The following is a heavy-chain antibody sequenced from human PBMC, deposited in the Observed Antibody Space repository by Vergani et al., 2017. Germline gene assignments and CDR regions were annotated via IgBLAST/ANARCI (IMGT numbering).Heavy chain of an antibody. D-gene: IGHD6-13*01. CDR1: GGSISSYY. V-gene: IGHV4-59*01. CDR2: INYSGST. Sequence: QVQLQESGPGLVKPSETLSLTCTVSGGSISSYYWSWIRQPPGKGLEWIGYINYSGSTNYNPSLKSRVTISVDTSKNQFSLKLSSLTAADTAVYYCARDSGTADAFDIWGQGTMVTVSS. CDR3: ARDSGTADAFDI. J-gene: IGHJ3*02.